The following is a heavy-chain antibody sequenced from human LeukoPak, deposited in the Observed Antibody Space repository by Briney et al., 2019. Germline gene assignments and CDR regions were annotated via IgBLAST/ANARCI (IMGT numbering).Heavy chain of an antibody. D-gene: IGHD6-19*01. CDR1: GFTFSSYW. V-gene: IGHV3-74*01. CDR3: ARPGREGQWLYYFDY. J-gene: IGHJ4*02. CDR2: INSDGSST. Sequence: GGSLRLSCAASGFTFSSYWMHWVRQAPGKGLVWVSRINSDGSSTTYADSVKGRFTISRDNAKNTLYLQMNSLRAEDTAVYYCARPGREGQWLYYFDYWGQGTLVTVSS.